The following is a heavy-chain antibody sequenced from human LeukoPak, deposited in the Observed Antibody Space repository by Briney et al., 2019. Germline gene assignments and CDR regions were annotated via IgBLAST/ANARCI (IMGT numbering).Heavy chain of an antibody. D-gene: IGHD6-19*01. CDR3: AKAGIGVVGYFDY. CDR1: GFTFSSYA. V-gene: IGHV3-23*01. CDR2: IRGSGGGK. Sequence: VGSLRLSCAASGFTFSSYAMSWVRQAPGKGLEWVSAIRGSGGGKYHADSVKGRFTISRDTTKNTLYLQMNSLRDEDTALYYCAKAGIGVVGYFDYWGQGTLVTVSS. J-gene: IGHJ4*02.